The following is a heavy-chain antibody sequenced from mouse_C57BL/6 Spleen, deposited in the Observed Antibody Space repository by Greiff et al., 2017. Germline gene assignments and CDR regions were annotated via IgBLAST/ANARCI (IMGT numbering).Heavy chain of an antibody. CDR1: GYTFTSYW. CDR2: IDPSDSET. J-gene: IGHJ3*01. CDR3: ARKGSTVEAWFAY. Sequence: QVQLKQPGAELVRPGSSVKLSCTASGYTFTSYWMHWVKQRPIQGLEWIGNIDPSDSETHYNQKFKDKATLTVDKSSSTAYMQLSSLTAEDSAVYYCARKGSTVEAWFAYWGQGTLVTVSA. V-gene: IGHV1-52*01. D-gene: IGHD1-1*01.